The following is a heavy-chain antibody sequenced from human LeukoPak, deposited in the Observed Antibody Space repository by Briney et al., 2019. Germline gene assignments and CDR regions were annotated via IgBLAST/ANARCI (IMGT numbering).Heavy chain of an antibody. V-gene: IGHV3-30*02. J-gene: IGHJ3*02. D-gene: IGHD2-2*01. Sequence: QAGGSLRLSCAASGFTFSSYGMHWVRQAPGKGLEWVAFIRYDGSNKYYADSVKGRFTISRDNSKNTLYLQMNSLRAEDTAVYYCAKNGPIVVVPAAGLDAFDIWGQGTMVTVSS. CDR2: IRYDGSNK. CDR1: GFTFSSYG. CDR3: AKNGPIVVVPAAGLDAFDI.